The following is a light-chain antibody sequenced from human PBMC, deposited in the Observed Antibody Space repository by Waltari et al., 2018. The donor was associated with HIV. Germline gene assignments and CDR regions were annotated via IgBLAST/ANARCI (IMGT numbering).Light chain of an antibody. V-gene: IGKV1-33*01. Sequence: DIQMTQSPSSLSASVGDRDPITCQASPDISNLLNWFQHKPGKAPKLLIYDASSLETVVPSRFSGISSGTYFTLTISSLQPEDIATYFCQQYDHLPITFGQGTRLEIK. CDR3: QQYDHLPIT. CDR2: DAS. J-gene: IGKJ5*01. CDR1: PDISNL.